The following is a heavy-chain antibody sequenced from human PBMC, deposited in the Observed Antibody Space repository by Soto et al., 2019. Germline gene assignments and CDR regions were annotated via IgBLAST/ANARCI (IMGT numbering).Heavy chain of an antibody. D-gene: IGHD2-21*01. CDR2: ISPRTTYK. CDR1: GFTFSDHY. Sequence: QVQLVESGGGLVKPGGSLRLSCASSGFTFSDHYMSWIRRSPVKGLEFLSYISPRTTYKNYADSVKGRFTISRDNAKNSLYLQLNSLRAEDTAIYYCSRGGGGGLFDLWGQGTFVTVSS. CDR3: SRGGGGGLFDL. V-gene: IGHV3-11*06. J-gene: IGHJ4*02.